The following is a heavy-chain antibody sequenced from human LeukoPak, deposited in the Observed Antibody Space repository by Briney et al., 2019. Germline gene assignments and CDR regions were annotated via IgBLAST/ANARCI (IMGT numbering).Heavy chain of an antibody. J-gene: IGHJ4*02. CDR2: IYYSGST. Sequence: PSETLSLTCTVSGGSISSYYWSWIRQPPGKGLEWIGYIYYSGSTNYNPSLKSRVTISVDTSKNQFSLKLSSVTAADTAVYYCARRRWLRSLDYWGQGTLVTVSS. D-gene: IGHD5-24*01. V-gene: IGHV4-59*12. CDR3: ARRRWLRSLDY. CDR1: GGSISSYY.